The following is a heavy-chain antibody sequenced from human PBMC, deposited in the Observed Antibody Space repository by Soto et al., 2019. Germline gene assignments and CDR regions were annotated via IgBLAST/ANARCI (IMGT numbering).Heavy chain of an antibody. CDR3: ASSSWQNYFDS. V-gene: IGHV3-74*01. D-gene: IGHD2-2*01. CDR2: IHNDGRST. J-gene: IGHJ4*02. CDR1: GFTFSDYW. Sequence: EVQLVESGGGLVQPGGSLRLSCAASGFTFSDYWMHWVRQTPGKGLMWIARIHNDGRSTDNADSVKGRFTISRDNARNTLYLQMKSLSAEDTAVYYCASSSWQNYFDSWGQGTLVTVSS.